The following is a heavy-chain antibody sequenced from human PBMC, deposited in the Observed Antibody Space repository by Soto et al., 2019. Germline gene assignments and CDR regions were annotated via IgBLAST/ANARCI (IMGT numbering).Heavy chain of an antibody. V-gene: IGHV1-8*01. CDR1: GYTFSDFD. CDR2: MNAKSGDT. J-gene: IGHJ6*02. Sequence: ASVKVSCKASGYTFSDFDINWLRQAAGQGPEWMEWMNAKSGDTFSAQRLQGKFNMTWDTSLSTAYMEVGSLTSDDAAIYYCARGNPFNYAGFDVWGQGTTVTVSS. D-gene: IGHD3-16*01. CDR3: ARGNPFNYAGFDV.